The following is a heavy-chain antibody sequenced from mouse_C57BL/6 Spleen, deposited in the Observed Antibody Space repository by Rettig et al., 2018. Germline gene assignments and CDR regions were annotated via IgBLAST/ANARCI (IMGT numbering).Heavy chain of an antibody. CDR3: ARAAPYYAMDY. CDR2: IDPANGNT. J-gene: IGHJ4*01. D-gene: IGHD6-1*01. Sequence: LEWIGRIDPANGNTKYAPKFQGKATITADTSSNTAYLQLSSLTSEDTAIYYCARAAPYYAMDYWGQGTSVTVSS. V-gene: IGHV14-3*01.